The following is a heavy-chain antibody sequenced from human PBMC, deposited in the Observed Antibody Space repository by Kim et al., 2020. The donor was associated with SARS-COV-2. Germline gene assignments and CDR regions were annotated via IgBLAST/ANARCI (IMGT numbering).Heavy chain of an antibody. Sequence: TNYAQKCQGRVPMTRDTSISTAYMELGRLRSDDTAVYYCARELTKSGYDYWGQGTLVTVSS. CDR3: ARELTKSGYDY. J-gene: IGHJ4*02. CDR2: T. D-gene: IGHD2-15*01. V-gene: IGHV1-2*02.